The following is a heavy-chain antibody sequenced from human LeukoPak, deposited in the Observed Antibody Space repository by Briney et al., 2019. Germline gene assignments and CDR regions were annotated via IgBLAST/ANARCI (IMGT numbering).Heavy chain of an antibody. V-gene: IGHV4-59*08. CDR3: ARRRWAAHIDY. CDR2: VYGSGST. Sequence: PSETLSLTCTVSGVSISSYYWNWIRQPPGKGLEWVGDVYGSGSTNYNPSLKSGVTISVDTSKNPFSMKMRSVTAADTAVYYCARRRWAAHIDYWGQGTLVTVSP. D-gene: IGHD6-13*01. CDR1: GVSISSYY. J-gene: IGHJ4*02.